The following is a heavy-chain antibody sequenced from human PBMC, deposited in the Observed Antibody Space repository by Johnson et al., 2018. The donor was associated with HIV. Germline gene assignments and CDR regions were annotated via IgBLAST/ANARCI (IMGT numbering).Heavy chain of an antibody. D-gene: IGHD6-6*01. J-gene: IGHJ3*02. CDR1: GFTFSNFA. V-gene: IGHV3-7*03. CDR2: IKQDGSEK. Sequence: QLVESGGGLIQPGGSLRLSCAASGFTFSNFAMHWVRQAPGKGLEWVANIKQDGSEKYYVDSVKGRFTISRDNSKNTLYLQMNSLRAEDTAVYYCAKDPNSSSPSDIWGQGTMVTVSS. CDR3: AKDPNSSSPSDI.